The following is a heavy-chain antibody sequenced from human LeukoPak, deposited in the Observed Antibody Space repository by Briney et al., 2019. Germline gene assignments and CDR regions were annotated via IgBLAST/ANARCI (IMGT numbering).Heavy chain of an antibody. CDR2: IYHSGST. CDR1: GYFISSGYY. D-gene: IGHD1-26*01. V-gene: IGHV4-38-2*01. J-gene: IGHJ4*02. Sequence: PSETLSLTCAVSGYFISSGYYWGWIRQPPGKGLEWIGSIYHSGSTYYNPSLKSRVTISVDTSKNQFSLKLSSVTAADTAMYYCARFVGAATTSHVDYWGQGTLVTVSS. CDR3: ARFVGAATTSHVDY.